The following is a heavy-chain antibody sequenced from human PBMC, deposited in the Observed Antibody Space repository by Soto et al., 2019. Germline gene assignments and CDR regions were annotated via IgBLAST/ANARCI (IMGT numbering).Heavy chain of an antibody. CDR2: INHRGTT. Sequence: QVQLQQWGTGLLKPSETLSLHCAVYGESLRGYYWSWIRQTPAMGLGWIGEINHRGTTKHDSSLRSRAFISADTSDYQASVRLKNVIAAAAACYYSARGYPRSILSTSLTTSYGFGSWGQGTRVTVSS. CDR3: ARGYPRSILSTSLTTSYGFGS. CDR1: GESLRGYY. J-gene: IGHJ5*01. V-gene: IGHV4-34*04. D-gene: IGHD2-21*01.